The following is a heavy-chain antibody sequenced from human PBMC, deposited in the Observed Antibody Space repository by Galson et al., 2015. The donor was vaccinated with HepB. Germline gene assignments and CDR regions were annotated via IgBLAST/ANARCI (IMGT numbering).Heavy chain of an antibody. J-gene: IGHJ6*02. D-gene: IGHD1-1*01. CDR3: ARDNFFLDADYYYGMDV. CDR1: GFTFSSYW. CDR2: IKQDGSEK. Sequence: SLRLSCAASGFTFSSYWMSWVRQAPGKGLEWVANIKQDGSEKYYVDSVKGRFTISRDNAKNSLYLQMNSLRAEDTAVYYCARDNFFLDADYYYGMDVWGQGTTVTVSS. V-gene: IGHV3-7*03.